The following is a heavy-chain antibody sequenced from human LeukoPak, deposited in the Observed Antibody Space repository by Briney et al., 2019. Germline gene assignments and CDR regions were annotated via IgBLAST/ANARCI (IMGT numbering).Heavy chain of an antibody. CDR3: ARGRGDYIWVSYYYYMDV. V-gene: IGHV3-7*01. J-gene: IGHJ6*03. D-gene: IGHD4-17*01. Sequence: GGSLRLSCAASGFTFSSYWMSWVRQAPGKGLEWVANIKQDGSEKYYVDSVKGRFTISRDNAKNSLYLQMNSLRAEDAAVYYCARGRGDYIWVSYYYYMDVWGKGTTVTVSS. CDR1: GFTFSSYW. CDR2: IKQDGSEK.